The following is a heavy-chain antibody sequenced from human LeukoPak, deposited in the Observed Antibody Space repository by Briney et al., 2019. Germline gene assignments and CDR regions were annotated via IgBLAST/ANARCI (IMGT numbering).Heavy chain of an antibody. CDR3: ASDTTGSATRRPNYGMDV. CDR1: GFTFSSYA. J-gene: IGHJ6*02. V-gene: IGHV3-30-3*01. Sequence: GGSLRLSCAASGFTFSSYAMHWVRQAPGKGLEWVAIISYDGSNKYYADSVKGRFTISRDNSKSTLYLQMNSLRAEDTAVYYCASDTTGSATRRPNYGMDVWGQGTTVTVSS. D-gene: IGHD4-17*01. CDR2: ISYDGSNK.